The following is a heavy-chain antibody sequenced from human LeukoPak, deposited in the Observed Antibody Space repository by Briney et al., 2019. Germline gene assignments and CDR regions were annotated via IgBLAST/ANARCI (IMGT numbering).Heavy chain of an antibody. CDR2: INHSGST. V-gene: IGHV4-34*01. Sequence: NPSETLSLTCAVYGGSFSGYCWSWIRQPPGKGLEWIGEINHSGSTNYNPSLKSRVTISVDTSKNQFSLKLSSVTAADTAVYYCASDYGEPYWGQGTLVTVSS. J-gene: IGHJ4*02. CDR3: ASDYGEPY. D-gene: IGHD4-17*01. CDR1: GGSFSGYC.